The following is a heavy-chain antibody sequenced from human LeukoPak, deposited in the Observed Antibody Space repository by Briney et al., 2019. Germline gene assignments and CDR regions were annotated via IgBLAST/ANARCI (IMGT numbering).Heavy chain of an antibody. CDR3: ARDPYDYVWGSLYYYYYMDV. J-gene: IGHJ6*03. Sequence: GGSLRLSCAASGFTFSSYWMHWVRQAPGKGLVWVSRINSDGSSTSYADSVKGRFTISRDNAKNSLYLQMNSLRAEDTAVYYCARDPYDYVWGSLYYYYYMDVWGKGTTVTVSS. V-gene: IGHV3-74*01. D-gene: IGHD3-16*01. CDR1: GFTFSSYW. CDR2: INSDGSST.